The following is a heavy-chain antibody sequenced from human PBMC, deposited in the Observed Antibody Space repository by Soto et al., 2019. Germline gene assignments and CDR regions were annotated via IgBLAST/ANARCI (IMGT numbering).Heavy chain of an antibody. Sequence: QVQLQQWGAGLLKPSETLSLTCAVYGGSFSGYYWSWIRQPPGKGLEWIGEINHSGSTNYNPSLKSRVTISVDTSKNQCSLKLSSVTAADTAVYYCARGTMVATFDYWGQGTLVTVSS. CDR3: ARGTMVATFDY. CDR1: GGSFSGYY. CDR2: INHSGST. D-gene: IGHD5-12*01. V-gene: IGHV4-34*01. J-gene: IGHJ4*02.